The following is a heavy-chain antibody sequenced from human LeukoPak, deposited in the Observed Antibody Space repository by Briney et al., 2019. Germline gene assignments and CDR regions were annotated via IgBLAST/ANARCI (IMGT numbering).Heavy chain of an antibody. V-gene: IGHV3-7*01. CDR3: ARDLYLGMPVAGDTTAAY. CDR1: GFTFSSYW. D-gene: IGHD6-19*01. CDR2: IKQDGSEK. Sequence: GGSLRLSCAASGFTFSSYWMSWVRQAPGKGLEWVANIKQDGSEKYYVDSVKGRFTISRDNAKNSLYLQMNSLRAEDTAVYYCARDLYLGMPVAGDTTAAYWGQGTLVTVSS. J-gene: IGHJ4*02.